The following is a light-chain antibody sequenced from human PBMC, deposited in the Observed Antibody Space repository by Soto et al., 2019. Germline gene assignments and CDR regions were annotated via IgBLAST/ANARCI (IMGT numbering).Light chain of an antibody. CDR1: QGISIW. V-gene: IGKV1-12*01. CDR2: AAS. Sequence: DIQMTQSPSSVSASVGDRVTITCRASQGISIWLAWYQQKPGKAPELLIYAASSLQIGVPSRFSGSGSGTDFTLTISSLQPEDFATYYCQQANSFPLTFGGGTKVEIK. J-gene: IGKJ4*01. CDR3: QQANSFPLT.